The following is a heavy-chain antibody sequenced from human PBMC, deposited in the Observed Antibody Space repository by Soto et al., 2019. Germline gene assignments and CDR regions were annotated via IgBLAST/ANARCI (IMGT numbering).Heavy chain of an antibody. CDR3: AIAVAVPAVFDY. J-gene: IGHJ4*02. CDR2: INAGNGNT. Sequence: QVQLVQSGAEEKKPGASVKVSCKASGYTFTAYAMHWVRQAPGQRLEWMGWINAGNGNTKYSQKFQGRVTITRDTSAHTSYMQLSSLSSADTAVYYCAIAVAVPAVFDYWGQGTLVTVSS. V-gene: IGHV1-3*05. CDR1: GYTFTAYA. D-gene: IGHD6-19*01.